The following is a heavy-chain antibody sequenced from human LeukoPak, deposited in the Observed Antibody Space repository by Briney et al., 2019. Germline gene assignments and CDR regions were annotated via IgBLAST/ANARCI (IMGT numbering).Heavy chain of an antibody. CDR1: EFPFSSYT. V-gene: IGHV3-21*01. Sequence: GGSLRLSCAASEFPFSSYTMHWVRQAPGKGLEWVSSISRSSSDIHYAFSLKGRFTTSRDNAKNSLYLQMNSLRAEDTAVYYCAGGSGTYSPDYWGQGILVTVSS. CDR2: ISRSSSDI. D-gene: IGHD3-16*01. CDR3: AGGSGTYSPDY. J-gene: IGHJ4*02.